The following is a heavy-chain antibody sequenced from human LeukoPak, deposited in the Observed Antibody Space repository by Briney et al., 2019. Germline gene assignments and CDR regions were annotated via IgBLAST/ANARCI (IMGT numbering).Heavy chain of an antibody. D-gene: IGHD1-26*01. CDR3: ARDLGWELLYGWFDP. Sequence: GGSLRLSCAASGFTFSSYGMSWVRQAPGKGLEWVSAISGSGGSTYYADSVKGRFTISRDNAKNSLYLQMNSLRAEDTAVYYCARDLGWELLYGWFDPWGQGTLVTVSS. CDR2: ISGSGGST. J-gene: IGHJ5*02. CDR1: GFTFSSYG. V-gene: IGHV3-23*01.